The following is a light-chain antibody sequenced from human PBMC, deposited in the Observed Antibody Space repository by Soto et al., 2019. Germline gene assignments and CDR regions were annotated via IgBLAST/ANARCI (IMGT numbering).Light chain of an antibody. CDR2: PAS. Sequence: EIVLTQSPDTLSSSPGERATISCRASESVRSNYLAWYQQRPGQAPRLLIYPASNRARGITDMFGGSGSGTDFTLTVSRLEPEDFAVYYCQQYGSAPWTFGQGTKV. J-gene: IGKJ1*01. CDR1: ESVRSNY. V-gene: IGKV3-20*01. CDR3: QQYGSAPWT.